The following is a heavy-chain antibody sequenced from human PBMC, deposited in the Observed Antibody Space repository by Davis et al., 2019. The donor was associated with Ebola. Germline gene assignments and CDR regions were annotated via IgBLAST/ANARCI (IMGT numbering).Heavy chain of an antibody. J-gene: IGHJ5*02. Sequence: GESLKISCAASGFTFSNAWMNWVRQAPGKGLEWAGRIKSKTDGGTTDYAAPVKGRFTISRDDSKNTLYLQMNSLKTEDTAVYYCTTLHYGSGSYGFDPWGQGTLVTVSS. CDR2: IKSKTDGGTT. D-gene: IGHD3-10*01. CDR1: GFTFSNAW. CDR3: TTLHYGSGSYGFDP. V-gene: IGHV3-15*07.